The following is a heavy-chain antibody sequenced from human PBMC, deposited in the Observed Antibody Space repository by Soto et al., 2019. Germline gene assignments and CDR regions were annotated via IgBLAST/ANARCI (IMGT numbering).Heavy chain of an antibody. D-gene: IGHD3-3*01. CDR3: ARDSLYKITIFGVADIGTTDY. CDR2: INPSGGST. Sequence: ASVKVSCKASGYTFTSYYMHWVRQAPGQGLEWMGIINPSGGSTSYAQKFQGRVTMTRDTSTSTVYMELSSLRSEDTAVYYCARDSLYKITIFGVADIGTTDYWGQGTLVTVST. CDR1: GYTFTSYY. V-gene: IGHV1-46*01. J-gene: IGHJ4*02.